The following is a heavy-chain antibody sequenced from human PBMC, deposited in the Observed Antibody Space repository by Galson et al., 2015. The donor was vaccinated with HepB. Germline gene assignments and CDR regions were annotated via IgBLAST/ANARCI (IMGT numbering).Heavy chain of an antibody. CDR1: GGPFSSYS. D-gene: IGHD3-22*01. CDR2: IIPILSVA. V-gene: IGHV1-69*04. Sequence: SVKVSCKASGGPFSSYSITWVRQAPGQGLEWMGRIIPILSVAHYSQKFQGRVTITADKSTSTAYMELSSLRSEDTAVYFCARAIYYDSRDTLWFDYWGQGTLVTVSS. J-gene: IGHJ4*02. CDR3: ARAIYYDSRDTLWFDY.